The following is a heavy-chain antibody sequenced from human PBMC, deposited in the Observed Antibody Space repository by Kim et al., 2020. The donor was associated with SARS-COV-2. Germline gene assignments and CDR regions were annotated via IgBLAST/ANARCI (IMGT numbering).Heavy chain of an antibody. J-gene: IGHJ4*02. CDR3: ARVTPGSSGYYY. D-gene: IGHD3-22*01. Sequence: NYAQKRQGRVTMTTDTTTSTAYMELRSLRSDDTAVYYCARVTPGSSGYYYWGQGTLVTVSS. V-gene: IGHV1-18*01.